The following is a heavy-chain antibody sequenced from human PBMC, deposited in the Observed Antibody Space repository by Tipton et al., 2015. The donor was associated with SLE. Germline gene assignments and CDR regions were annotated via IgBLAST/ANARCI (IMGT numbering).Heavy chain of an antibody. CDR3: ARVREGFDP. CDR2: INSSGSTK. V-gene: IGHV3-48*03. CDR1: GFTFSSYE. J-gene: IGHJ5*02. Sequence: SLRLSCAASGFTFSSYEMNWVRQAPGKGLEWVSYINSSGSTKYYADSVKGRFAISRDNAKNSLYLQMNSLRAEDTAVYYCARVREGFDPWGQGNLVTVSS. D-gene: IGHD3-10*01.